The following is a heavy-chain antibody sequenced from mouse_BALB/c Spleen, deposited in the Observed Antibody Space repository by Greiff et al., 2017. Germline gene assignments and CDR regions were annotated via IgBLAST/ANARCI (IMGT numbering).Heavy chain of an antibody. V-gene: IGHV14-3*02. J-gene: IGHJ4*01. D-gene: IGHD2-1*01. CDR3: ARGYGNS. CDR1: GFNIKDTY. Sequence: EVQGVESGAELVKPGASVKLSCTASGFNIKDTYMHWVKQRPEQGLEWIGRIDPANGNTIYDPKFQGKASITADTSSNTAYLQLSSLTSEDTAVYYCARGYGNSWGQGTSVTVSS. CDR2: IDPANGNT.